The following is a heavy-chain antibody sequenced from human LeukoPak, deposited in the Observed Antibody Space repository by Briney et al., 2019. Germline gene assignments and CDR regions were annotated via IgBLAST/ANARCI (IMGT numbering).Heavy chain of an antibody. CDR2: INPNSGGT. D-gene: IGHD2-2*01. V-gene: IGHV1-2*02. CDR1: GYTFTGYY. CDR3: CSYCSSTSCYPFELDY. J-gene: IGHJ4*02. Sequence: ASVKVSCKASGYTFTGYYMHWVRQAPGQGLEWMGWINPNSGGTNYAQKFQGRVTMTRDTSISTAYMELSRLRSDDTAVYYCCSYCSSTSCYPFELDYWGQGTLVTVSS.